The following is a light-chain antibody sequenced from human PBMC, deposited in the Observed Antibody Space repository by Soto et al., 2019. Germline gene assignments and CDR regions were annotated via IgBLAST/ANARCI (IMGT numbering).Light chain of an antibody. Sequence: ETVLTQFPGTLSLSPGERGTLSCRARQSINSVNLAGYQQKPGQAPRLLIYGASSRATGIPDRCSGSGSGTYFTLTISRLEPEDFAVYYCQHDDGSPLTFGGGTKVELK. J-gene: IGKJ4*01. CDR1: QSINSVN. CDR2: GAS. V-gene: IGKV3-20*01. CDR3: QHDDGSPLT.